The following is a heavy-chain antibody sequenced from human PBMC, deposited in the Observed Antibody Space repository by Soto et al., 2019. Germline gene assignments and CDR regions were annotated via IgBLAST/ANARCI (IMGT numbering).Heavy chain of an antibody. D-gene: IGHD6-6*01. V-gene: IGHV4-59*08. CDR3: ARWNVAARPGGYDAFDI. J-gene: IGHJ3*02. CDR1: GGSISSYY. CDR2: IYYSGST. Sequence: QVQLQESGPGLVKPSETLSLTCTVSGGSISSYYWSWIRQPPGKGLEWIGYIYYSGSTNYNPSLKSRVTISVDTSKNQFSLKLSSVTAADTAVYYCARWNVAARPGGYDAFDIWGQGTMVTVSS.